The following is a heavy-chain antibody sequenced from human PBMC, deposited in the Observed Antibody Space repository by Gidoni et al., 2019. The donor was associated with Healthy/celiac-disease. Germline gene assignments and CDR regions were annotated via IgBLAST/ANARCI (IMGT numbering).Heavy chain of an antibody. J-gene: IGHJ1*01. CDR3: ARATGYSSTWYRYFQH. CDR1: GGSFRDYY. CDR2: INHRGTT. D-gene: IGHD6-13*01. Sequence: QVQLQQWGAGLLKPSETLSLTCAVYGGSFRDYYWSWIRQPPGKGLEWIGEINHRGTTNYNPSVKSRVTISVDMSKNQFSLRLTSVTAADTAVYYCARATGYSSTWYRYFQHWGQGTLVTVSS. V-gene: IGHV4-34*01.